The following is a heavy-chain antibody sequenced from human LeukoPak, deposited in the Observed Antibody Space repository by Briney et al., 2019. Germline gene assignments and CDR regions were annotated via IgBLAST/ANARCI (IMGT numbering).Heavy chain of an antibody. CDR2: ISYDGSNK. CDR3: AKDRGFDY. V-gene: IGHV3-30*18. Sequence: RGSLRLSCAASGFTFSSYGMHWVRQAPGKGLEWVAVISYDGSNKYYADSVKGRFTISRDNSKNTLYLQMNSLRAEDTAVYYCAKDRGFDYWGQGTLVTVSS. CDR1: GFTFSSYG. J-gene: IGHJ4*02.